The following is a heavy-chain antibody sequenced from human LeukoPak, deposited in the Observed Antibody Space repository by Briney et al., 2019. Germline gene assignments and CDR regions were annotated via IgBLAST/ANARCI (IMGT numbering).Heavy chain of an antibody. D-gene: IGHD1-26*01. CDR1: GFIVSSDY. J-gene: IGHJ4*02. CDR2: IDSGGST. V-gene: IGHV3-53*01. CDR3: ARVLSGTYAF. Sequence: GGSLRLSCAASGFIVSSDYMSWVRQAPGKGLEWVSVIDSGGSTYYPDSVKGRFTSSRDNSKNMLYLQMNSLRGEDTAVYYCARVLSGTYAFWGQGTLVTVSS.